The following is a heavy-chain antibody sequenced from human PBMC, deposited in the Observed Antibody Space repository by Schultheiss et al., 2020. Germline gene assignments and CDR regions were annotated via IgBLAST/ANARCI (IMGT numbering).Heavy chain of an antibody. CDR2: IWYDGSNK. J-gene: IGHJ5*02. CDR1: GFTFSSYS. V-gene: IGHV3-33*08. Sequence: GGSLRLSCAASGFTFSSYSMHWVRQAPGKGLEWVAVIWYDGSNKYYADSVKGRFTISRDNSKNTLYLQMNSLRAEDTAMYYCARAIGWFDPWGQGTLVTVSS. CDR3: ARAIGWFDP.